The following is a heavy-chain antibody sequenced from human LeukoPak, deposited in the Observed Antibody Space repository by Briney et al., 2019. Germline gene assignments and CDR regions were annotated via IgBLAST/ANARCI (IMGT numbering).Heavy chain of an antibody. CDR1: GFTFSSYS. V-gene: IGHV3-48*01. J-gene: IGHJ4*02. D-gene: IGHD3-9*01. CDR3: ARDRYDILTGYVRFDY. CDR2: LSSSSSTI. Sequence: GGSLRLSCAASGFTFSSYSMNWVRQAPGKGLEWVSYLSSSSSTIYYADSVKGRFTISRDNAKNSLYLQMNSLRAEDTAVYYCARDRYDILTGYVRFDYWGQGTLVTVSS.